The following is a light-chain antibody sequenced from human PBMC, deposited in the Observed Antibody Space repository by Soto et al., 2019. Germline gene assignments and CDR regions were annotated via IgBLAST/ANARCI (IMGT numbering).Light chain of an antibody. CDR1: SSDVGSYNL. V-gene: IGLV2-23*01. CDR2: EGT. Sequence: QSVLTQPASVSGSPGQSIAISCTGTSSDVGSYNLVSWYQQHPGKAPKLMIYEGTKRPSGVSNRFSGSKSGSTASLTISGLQAEDEADYYCCSSAGSSLYVFGSGTKVTVL. CDR3: CSSAGSSLYV. J-gene: IGLJ1*01.